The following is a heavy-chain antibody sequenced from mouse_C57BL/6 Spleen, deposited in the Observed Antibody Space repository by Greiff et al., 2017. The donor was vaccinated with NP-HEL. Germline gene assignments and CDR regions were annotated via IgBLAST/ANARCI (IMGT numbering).Heavy chain of an antibody. CDR1: GFSLTSYA. Sequence: QVQLKESGPGLVAPSQSLSITCTVSGFSLTSYAISWVRQPPGKGLEWLGVIWTGGGTNYNSALKSRLSISKDNAKSQVFLKMNSLQTDDTARYYCARIYYDYDGNYFDYWGQGTTLTVSS. J-gene: IGHJ2*01. V-gene: IGHV2-9-1*01. CDR2: IWTGGGT. D-gene: IGHD2-4*01. CDR3: ARIYYDYDGNYFDY.